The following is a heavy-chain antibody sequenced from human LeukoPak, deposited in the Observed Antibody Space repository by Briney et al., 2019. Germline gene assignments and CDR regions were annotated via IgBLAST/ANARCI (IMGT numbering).Heavy chain of an antibody. Sequence: PSETLSLTCTVSGGSISSGGYSWSWIRQPPGKGLEWIGYIYHSGSTYYNPSLKSRVTISVDRSKNQFSLKLSSVTAADTAVYYCASEANGSGSYEFWGQGTLVTVSS. CDR2: IYHSGST. J-gene: IGHJ4*02. V-gene: IGHV4-30-2*01. CDR3: ASEANGSGSYEF. D-gene: IGHD3-10*01. CDR1: GGSISSGGYS.